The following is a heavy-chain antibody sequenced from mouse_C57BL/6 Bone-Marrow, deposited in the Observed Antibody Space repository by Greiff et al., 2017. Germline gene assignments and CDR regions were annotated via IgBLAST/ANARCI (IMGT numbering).Heavy chain of an antibody. CDR1: GYTFTSYW. J-gene: IGHJ1*03. CDR2: IDPSDSYT. CDR3: ARWYFDV. V-gene: IGHV1-69*01. Sequence: VQLQESGAELVMPGASVKLSCKASGYTFTSYWMHWVKQRPGQGLEWIGEIDPSDSYTNYNQKFKGKSTLTVDKSSSTAYMQLSSLTSEDSAVYYWARWYFDVWGTGTTVTVSS.